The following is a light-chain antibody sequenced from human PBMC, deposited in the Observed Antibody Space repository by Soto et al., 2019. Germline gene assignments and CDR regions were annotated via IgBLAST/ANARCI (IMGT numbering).Light chain of an antibody. CDR2: AAS. CDR1: QSISTY. Sequence: DIQMTQSPSSLSASVGDRVTITCRASQSISTYLNWYQHKPGKAPKVLIYAASSLQSGVPSRFSGTGSGTDFTLTISSLPPEDFATYYCQQSYSTQYTFGQGTKLEIK. V-gene: IGKV1-39*01. CDR3: QQSYSTQYT. J-gene: IGKJ2*01.